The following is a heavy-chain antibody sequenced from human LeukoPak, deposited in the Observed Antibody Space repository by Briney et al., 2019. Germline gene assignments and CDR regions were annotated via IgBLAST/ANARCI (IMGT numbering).Heavy chain of an antibody. J-gene: IGHJ4*02. Sequence: GGSLRLSCAASGFTFSSYWMTWVRQAPGRGLEWVANIKQDGSDKYYVASVKGRFTISRDNAKNSLYLQMNSLRAEDTAVYYCARVSAAVNYWGQGTLVTVSS. CDR2: IKQDGSDK. CDR1: GFTFSSYW. V-gene: IGHV3-7*01. CDR3: ARVSAAVNY. D-gene: IGHD2-15*01.